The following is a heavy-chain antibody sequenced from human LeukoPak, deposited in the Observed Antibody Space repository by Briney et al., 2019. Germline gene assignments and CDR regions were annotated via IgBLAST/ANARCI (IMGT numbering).Heavy chain of an antibody. D-gene: IGHD3-22*01. J-gene: IGHJ3*02. V-gene: IGHV4-30-4*01. CDR1: GGSISSGDYY. CDR3: ARDTITMIVGRAFDI. CDR2: IYYSGST. Sequence: PSQTLSLTCTVSGGSISSGDYYWSWIRQPPGKGLEWIGYIYYSGSTYYNPSLKSRVTISVDTSKNQFSLKLGSVTAADTAVYYCARDTITMIVGRAFDIWGQGTMVTVSS.